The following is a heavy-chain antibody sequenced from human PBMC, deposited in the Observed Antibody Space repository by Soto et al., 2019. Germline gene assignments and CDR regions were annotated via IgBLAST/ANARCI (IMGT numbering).Heavy chain of an antibody. CDR2: IYHSGST. V-gene: IGHV4-30-2*01. Sequence: SETLSLTCAVSGGSISSGGYSWSWIRQPPGKGLEWIGYIYHSGSTYYNPSLKSRVTISVDRSKNQFSLKLSSVAAADTAVYYCARGGGSNWFDTWGQGTLVTVSS. CDR3: ARGGGSNWFDT. D-gene: IGHD3-16*01. CDR1: GGSISSGGYS. J-gene: IGHJ5*02.